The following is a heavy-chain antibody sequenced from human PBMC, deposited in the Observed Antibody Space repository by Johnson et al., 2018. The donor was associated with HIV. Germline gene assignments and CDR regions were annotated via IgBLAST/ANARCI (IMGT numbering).Heavy chain of an antibody. CDR3: TTAVLLI. Sequence: QVQLVESGGGVVQPGGSLRLSCAASGFTFSSYGMHWVRQAPGKGLEWVAFIRYDGSNKYYADSVKGRFTISRDDSKNTLYLQMNSLNTEDTAVYYCTTAVLLIWGQGTMVTVSS. V-gene: IGHV3-30*02. J-gene: IGHJ3*02. D-gene: IGHD2-21*01. CDR1: GFTFSSYG. CDR2: IRYDGSNK.